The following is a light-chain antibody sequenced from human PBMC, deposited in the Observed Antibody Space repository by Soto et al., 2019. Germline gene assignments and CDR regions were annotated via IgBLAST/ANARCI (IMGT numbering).Light chain of an antibody. Sequence: EIVLTQSPATLSLSPGDRATLSCRASQSVSSYLAWYQQKPGKAPRLLIYDASNRATGIPARFSGSGSGTAFSLTISSLEPEDVVVYYCQQRSNWPPWTFGQGTKVEIK. V-gene: IGKV3-11*01. CDR3: QQRSNWPPWT. J-gene: IGKJ1*01. CDR2: DAS. CDR1: QSVSSY.